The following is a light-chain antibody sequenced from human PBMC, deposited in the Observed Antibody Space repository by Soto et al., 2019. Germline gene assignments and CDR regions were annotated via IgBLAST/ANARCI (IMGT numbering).Light chain of an antibody. J-gene: IGLJ1*01. CDR2: EVT. CDR3: SSYADSDNPYV. V-gene: IGLV2-8*01. CDR1: SGDVGGYDY. Sequence: QSVLTQPPSASGSPGQSVTISCTGTSGDVGGYDYVSWYQQHPGKAPKLMIYEVTKRPLGVPDRFSGSKSGNTASLTVSGLQAEDEADYYCSSYADSDNPYVFGTGTKLTVL.